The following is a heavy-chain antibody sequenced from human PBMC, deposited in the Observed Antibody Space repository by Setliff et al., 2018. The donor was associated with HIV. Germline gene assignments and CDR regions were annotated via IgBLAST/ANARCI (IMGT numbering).Heavy chain of an antibody. CDR1: RGSINYYY. V-gene: IGHV4-4*08. J-gene: IGHJ6*02. CDR2: IHPSGET. CDR3: ARKAADVSGGGMDV. Sequence: SETLSLTCTVSRGSINYYYWSWIRQPPGKNPEYIGYIHPSGETYYSPSLMSRLTISLDTANNRFSLRLTSATAADTAIYYCARKAADVSGGGMDVWGQGTTVTVSS. D-gene: IGHD2-15*01.